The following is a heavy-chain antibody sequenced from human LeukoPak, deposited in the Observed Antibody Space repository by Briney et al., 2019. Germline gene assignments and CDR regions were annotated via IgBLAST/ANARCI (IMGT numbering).Heavy chain of an antibody. V-gene: IGHV1-69*05. Sequence: SVKVSCKASGGTFSSYAISWVRQAPGQGLEWMGGIIPIFGTANYAQKFQGRVTITTDESTSTAYMELSSLRSEDTAVYYCAKEGGEGIAAEYWGQGTLVTVSS. CDR1: GGTFSSYA. CDR3: AKEGGEGIAAEY. CDR2: IIPIFGTA. J-gene: IGHJ4*02. D-gene: IGHD6-13*01.